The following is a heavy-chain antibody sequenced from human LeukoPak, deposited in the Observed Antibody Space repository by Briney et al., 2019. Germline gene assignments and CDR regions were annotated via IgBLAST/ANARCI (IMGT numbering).Heavy chain of an antibody. CDR1: GFTFSGYA. D-gene: IGHD6-19*01. CDR3: AKTTAGYSSGRFPGWPVDY. CDR2: IFGSGGST. Sequence: PGGSLRLSCAASGFTFSGYAMYWVRQAPGQGLEWVSGIFGSGGSTHYADSVKGRFTISRDNSKNTVYLQMNSLRAEDTAVYYCAKTTAGYSSGRFPGWPVDYWGQGTLVTVSS. V-gene: IGHV3-23*01. J-gene: IGHJ4*02.